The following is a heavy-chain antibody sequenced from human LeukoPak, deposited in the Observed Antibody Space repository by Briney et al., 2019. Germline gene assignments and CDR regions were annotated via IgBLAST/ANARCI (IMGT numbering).Heavy chain of an antibody. J-gene: IGHJ4*02. CDR2: IKPDGTTR. CDR3: ARSIPYGTTWYGRSDY. V-gene: IGHV3-7*03. CDR1: GFPFSSYS. Sequence: GGSLRLSCAASGFPFSSYSMTWVRQAPGKGLEWVANIKPDGTTRFYVDSVKGRFTISRDNALNSLYLQMNSLRAEDTAIYYCARSIPYGTTWYGRSDYWGQGTLVTVSS. D-gene: IGHD6-13*01.